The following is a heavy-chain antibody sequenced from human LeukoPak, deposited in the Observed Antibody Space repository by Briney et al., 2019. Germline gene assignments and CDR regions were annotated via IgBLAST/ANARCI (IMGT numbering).Heavy chain of an antibody. CDR1: GFTFSSYA. CDR2: ISYDGSNK. J-gene: IGHJ5*02. CDR3: ARDGSAAGIYNWFDP. Sequence: PGGSLRLPCAASGFTFSSYAMHWVRQAPGKGLEWVAVISYDGSNKYYADSVKGRFTISRDNSKNTLYLQMNSLRAEDTAVYYCARDGSAAGIYNWFDPWGQGTLVTVSS. V-gene: IGHV3-30*01. D-gene: IGHD6-13*01.